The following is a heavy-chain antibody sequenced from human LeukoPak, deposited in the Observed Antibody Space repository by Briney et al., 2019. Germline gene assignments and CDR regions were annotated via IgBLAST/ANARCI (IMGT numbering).Heavy chain of an antibody. CDR3: ARGPPNWGYDY. D-gene: IGHD7-27*01. CDR2: MSPNGGDT. J-gene: IGHJ4*02. Sequence: ASVKVSCKASGYTFTSYDFNWVRQATGQRPEWMGWMSPNGGDTGYAQKFQDRVTMTRNTSISTSYMELSSLRSDDTAVYYCARGPPNWGYDYWGPGTLVTVSS. V-gene: IGHV1-8*01. CDR1: GYTFTSYD.